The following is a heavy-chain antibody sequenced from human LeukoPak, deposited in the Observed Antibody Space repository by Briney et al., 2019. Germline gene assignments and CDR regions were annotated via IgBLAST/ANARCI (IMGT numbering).Heavy chain of an antibody. D-gene: IGHD2-2*02. V-gene: IGHV1-69*01. J-gene: IGHJ5*02. Sequence: SVKVSCKASGGTFSSYAISWVRQAPGQGLEWMGGIIPIFGTANYAQKFQGRVTITADESTSTAYMELSSLRSEDTAVYYCARDGYCSSTSCYTSGFGYNWFGPWGQGTLVTVSS. CDR3: ARDGYCSSTSCYTSGFGYNWFGP. CDR1: GGTFSSYA. CDR2: IIPIFGTA.